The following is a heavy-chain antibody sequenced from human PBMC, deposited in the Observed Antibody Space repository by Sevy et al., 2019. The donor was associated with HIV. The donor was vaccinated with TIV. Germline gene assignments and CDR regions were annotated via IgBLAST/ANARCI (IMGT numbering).Heavy chain of an antibody. CDR1: GFTFSSYA. D-gene: IGHD3-3*01. J-gene: IGHJ4*02. V-gene: IGHV3-30-3*01. CDR3: ARDREYDFWSGYYDHFDY. Sequence: GGSLRLSCAASGFTFSSYAMHWDRQAPGKGLEWVAVISYDGSNKYYAYSVKGRFTISRDNSKNTLYLQMNSLRAEDTAVYYCARDREYDFWSGYYDHFDYWGQGTLVTVSS. CDR2: ISYDGSNK.